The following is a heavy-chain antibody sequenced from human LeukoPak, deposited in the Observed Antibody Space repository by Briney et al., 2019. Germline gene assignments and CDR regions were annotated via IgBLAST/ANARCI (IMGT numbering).Heavy chain of an antibody. CDR3: ARGVLSRPWYRIVLDFDY. CDR2: IYHSGST. J-gene: IGHJ4*02. Sequence: PSETLSLTCAVSGGSISSGGYSWSWIRQPPGKGLEWIGYIYHSGSTNYNPSLKSRVTISVDTSKNQFSLKLSSVTAADTAVHYCARGVLSRPWYRIVLDFDYWDQGTLVTVSS. D-gene: IGHD1-14*01. V-gene: IGHV4-30-2*01. CDR1: GGSISSGGYS.